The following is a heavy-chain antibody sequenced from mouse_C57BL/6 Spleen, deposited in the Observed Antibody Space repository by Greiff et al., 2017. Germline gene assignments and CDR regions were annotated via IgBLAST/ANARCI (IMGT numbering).Heavy chain of an antibody. V-gene: IGHV1-52*01. Sequence: QVQLQQPGAELVRPGSSVKLSCKASGYTFTSYWMHWVKQRPIQGLEWIGNIDPSDSETHYNQKFKDKATLTVDKSSSTAYMQLSSLTSEDSAVYYCAYCNYYAMDYWGQGTSVTVSS. J-gene: IGHJ4*01. CDR1: GYTFTSYW. CDR2: IDPSDSET. CDR3: AYCNYYAMDY. D-gene: IGHD2-1*01.